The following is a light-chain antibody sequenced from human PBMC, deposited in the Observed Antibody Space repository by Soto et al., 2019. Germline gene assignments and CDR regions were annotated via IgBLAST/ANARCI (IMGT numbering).Light chain of an antibody. CDR2: DAS. CDR1: QSVSSTY. Sequence: EIVLTQSPGTLSLSPGERATLSCRASQSVSSTYLAWYQQKPGQAPRLLIYDASIRATGIPDRFSGSGSGTDFTLTISRLEPEDFAVYYCQQYGRSPGLITFGPGTKVDIE. J-gene: IGKJ3*01. CDR3: QQYGRSPGLIT. V-gene: IGKV3-20*01.